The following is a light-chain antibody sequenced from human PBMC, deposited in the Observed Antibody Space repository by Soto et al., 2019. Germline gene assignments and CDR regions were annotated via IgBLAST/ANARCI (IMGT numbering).Light chain of an antibody. Sequence: DIQMTQSPSSLSASVGDRVTTTCRASQSISGYLNWYQQKPGKAPKVLIYAASSLQSGVPSRFSGSGSGTDFTLTISSLQPEDFATYYCQQSYSTPFTFGPGTKVDIK. CDR1: QSISGY. J-gene: IGKJ3*01. CDR2: AAS. V-gene: IGKV1-39*01. CDR3: QQSYSTPFT.